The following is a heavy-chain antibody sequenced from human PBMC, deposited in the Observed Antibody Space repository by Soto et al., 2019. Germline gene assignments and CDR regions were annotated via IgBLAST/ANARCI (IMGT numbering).Heavy chain of an antibody. CDR3: AINYHDTDPY. Sequence: QVLLEQSGADVKKPGSSVKVSCKTSGGTFSSYTISWVRQAPGQGLEWMGRIIPIFGVAKYAHKFQGRVTSTADKSTSTAYMELSSLRSEDTAMYYCAINYHDTDPYWGQGTMVTVSS. V-gene: IGHV1-69*02. CDR1: GGTFSSYT. J-gene: IGHJ3*01. CDR2: IIPIFGVA. D-gene: IGHD3-22*01.